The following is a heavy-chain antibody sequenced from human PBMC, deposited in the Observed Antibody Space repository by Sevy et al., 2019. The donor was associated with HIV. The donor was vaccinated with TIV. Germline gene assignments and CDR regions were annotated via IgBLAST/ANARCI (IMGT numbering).Heavy chain of an antibody. Sequence: GGSLRLSCAASGFTFSSYWMHWVRQAPGKGPGWVSGVNSDGSSTNYADSVKGRFTMSRDSAKNTLYLQMNSLRAEDTAVYFCVAANTWQDYWGQGTLVTVSS. CDR1: GFTFSSYW. J-gene: IGHJ4*02. CDR2: VNSDGSST. CDR3: VAANTWQDY. D-gene: IGHD2-15*01. V-gene: IGHV3-74*01.